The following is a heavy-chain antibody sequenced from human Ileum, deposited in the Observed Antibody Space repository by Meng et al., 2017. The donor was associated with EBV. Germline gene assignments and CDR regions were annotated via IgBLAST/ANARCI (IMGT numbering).Heavy chain of an antibody. J-gene: IGHJ5*02. Sequence: LNKVGPTLVQPQKTLTLTSTFSGFSLSTTGVGVGWSGQHPGKVLEWLAIIYWDDDERNSTFLKSRHTITKDTSINPVVLTMTNMDPVDTATYYCAHSRCNNTGCHNNWFDPWGQGTLVTVSS. CDR1: GFSLSTTGVG. V-gene: IGHV2-5*02. CDR2: IYWDDDE. CDR3: AHSRCNNTGCHNNWFDP. D-gene: IGHD2-2*02.